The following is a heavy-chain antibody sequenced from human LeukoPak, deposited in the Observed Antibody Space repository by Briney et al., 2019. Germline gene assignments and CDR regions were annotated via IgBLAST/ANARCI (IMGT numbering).Heavy chain of an antibody. J-gene: IGHJ4*02. CDR1: VDSISGYF. D-gene: IGHD2-15*01. Sequence: SETLSLTCTVSVDSISGYFWSWIRQPAGKGLEWIGRMHADGDSNYNPSLKSRITLSLDTPENQFSLKLTSVTAADTAVYFCARAPSGCGGTCAFDSWGQGTLVTVSS. CDR2: MHADGDS. V-gene: IGHV4-4*07. CDR3: ARAPSGCGGTCAFDS.